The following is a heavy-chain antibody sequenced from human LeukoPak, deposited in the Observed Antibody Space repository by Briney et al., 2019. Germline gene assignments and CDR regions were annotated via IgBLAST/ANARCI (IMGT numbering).Heavy chain of an antibody. V-gene: IGHV1-46*01. CDR3: ARALGFGELLVNWFDP. CDR1: GYTFTSDY. D-gene: IGHD3-10*01. Sequence: ASVKVSCKASGYTFTSDYMHWVRQAPGQGLEWMGIINPSGGNTEYEQKFQGRVTITADKSTSTAYMELSSLRSEDTAVYYCARALGFGELLVNWFDPWGQGTLVTVSS. CDR2: INPSGGNT. J-gene: IGHJ5*02.